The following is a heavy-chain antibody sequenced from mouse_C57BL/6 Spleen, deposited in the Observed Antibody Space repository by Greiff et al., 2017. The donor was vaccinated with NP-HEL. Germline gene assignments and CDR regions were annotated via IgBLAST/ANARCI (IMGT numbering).Heavy chain of an antibody. CDR2: IHPNSGST. V-gene: IGHV1-64*01. CDR3: TRKRAPWYFDV. CDR1: GYTFTSYW. Sequence: VQLQQPGAELVKPGASVKLSCKASGYTFTSYWMHWVKQRPGQGLEWIGMIHPNSGSTNYNEKFKSKATLTVDKSSSTAYMELRSLTSEDSAVYYCTRKRAPWYFDVWGTGTTGTVSS. J-gene: IGHJ1*03. D-gene: IGHD3-3*01.